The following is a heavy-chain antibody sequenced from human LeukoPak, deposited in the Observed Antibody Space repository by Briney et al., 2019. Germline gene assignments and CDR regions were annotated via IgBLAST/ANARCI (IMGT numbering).Heavy chain of an antibody. J-gene: IGHJ4*01. CDR2: IKQDGTDK. CDR3: ARGGPGYGSGWYLTTF. CDR1: GFTFSSYW. Sequence: GGSLRLSCAASGFTFSSYWMIWVGRAPGKVLEWVANIKQDGTDKYYVDSVKGRFTISRDNAKNSLYLQMNSLRAEDTAVYYCARGGPGYGSGWYLTTFWGQASLVSVSS. D-gene: IGHD6-19*01. V-gene: IGHV3-7*05.